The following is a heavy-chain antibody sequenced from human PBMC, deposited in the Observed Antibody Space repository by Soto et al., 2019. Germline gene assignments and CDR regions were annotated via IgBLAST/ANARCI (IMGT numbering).Heavy chain of an antibody. J-gene: IGHJ4*02. CDR2: ISDDGTYT. D-gene: IGHD1-26*01. CDR3: ARERGPYYTAF. Sequence: GGSLRLSCAASGLTFSSYCMSWVRQNPGEGLVWVSRISDDGTYTYYADSVKGRFTISRDNAKDTLYLQVNSLRDEDTAVYYCARERGPYYTAFWSQGTLVTVPS. CDR1: GLTFSSYC. V-gene: IGHV3-74*01.